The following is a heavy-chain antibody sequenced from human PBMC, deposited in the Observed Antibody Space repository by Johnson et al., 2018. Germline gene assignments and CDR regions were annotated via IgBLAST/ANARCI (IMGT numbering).Heavy chain of an antibody. CDR3: ARAPAYFFDY. V-gene: IGHV1-46*01. CDR2: INPSAGTT. J-gene: IGHJ4*02. Sequence: QVQLVQSGAEVKKPGASVKVSCKASGYTFSSSHIHWVRQAPGQGLEWMGIINPSAGTTDHAQNFQGRVTMAWDTSTSTAYMELGGLRSEDTAVYFCARAPAYFFDYWGQGTLVTVSS. CDR1: GYTFSSSH.